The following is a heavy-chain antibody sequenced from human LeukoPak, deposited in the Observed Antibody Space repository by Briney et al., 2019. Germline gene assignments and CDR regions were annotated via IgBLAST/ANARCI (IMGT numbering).Heavy chain of an antibody. V-gene: IGHV4-61*01. CDR1: GGSVRSGSYY. CDR2: IYHSGST. J-gene: IGHJ4*02. Sequence: SETLSLTCTVSGGSVRSGSYYWSWIRQPPGKGLEWIGYIYHSGSTNYNPSLRSRVTISVDTSKNQFSLKLSSVTAADTAVYYCARGYYGSGSFFDYWGQGTLVTVSS. D-gene: IGHD3-10*01. CDR3: ARGYYGSGSFFDY.